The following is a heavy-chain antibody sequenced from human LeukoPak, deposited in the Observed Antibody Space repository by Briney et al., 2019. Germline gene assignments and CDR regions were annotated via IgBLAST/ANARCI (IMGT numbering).Heavy chain of an antibody. CDR1: GFNVSSSY. Sequence: GGSLRLSCAASGFNVSSSYISWVRQFPGGRLEWLSVIYSGGSTYYIDSAKGRFTISRDNSKNTLFLQMNSLRVEDTAMYHCARGSNYMDVWGKGTTVTVSS. J-gene: IGHJ6*03. CDR2: IYSGGST. D-gene: IGHD3-10*01. V-gene: IGHV3-53*01. CDR3: ARGSNYMDV.